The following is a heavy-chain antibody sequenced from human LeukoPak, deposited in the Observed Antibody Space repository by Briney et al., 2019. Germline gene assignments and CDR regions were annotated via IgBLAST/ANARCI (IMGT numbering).Heavy chain of an antibody. D-gene: IGHD2-21*01. CDR3: ARADRLHGGPYLIGP. Sequence: ASVKVSCKTSGYSFTDYYMHWVRQAPGQGLEWMGWINPNSGGTSSAQKFQGRVTMTRDTSITTVYMEVSWLTSNDTAIYYCARADRLHGGPYLIGPWGQGTLVTVSS. J-gene: IGHJ5*02. CDR2: INPNSGGT. V-gene: IGHV1-2*02. CDR1: GYSFTDYY.